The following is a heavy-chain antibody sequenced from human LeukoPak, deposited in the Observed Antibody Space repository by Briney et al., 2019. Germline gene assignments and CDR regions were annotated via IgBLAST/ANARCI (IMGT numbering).Heavy chain of an antibody. V-gene: IGHV4-34*01. D-gene: IGHD6-19*01. Sequence: SETLSLTCAVYGGSFSGYYWSWIRQPPGKGLEWIGEINHSGSTNYNPSLKSRVTISVDTSKNQFSLKLSSVTAVDTAVYYCARVDSSGWYHFDYWGQGTLVTVSS. CDR3: ARVDSSGWYHFDY. J-gene: IGHJ4*02. CDR1: GGSFSGYY. CDR2: INHSGST.